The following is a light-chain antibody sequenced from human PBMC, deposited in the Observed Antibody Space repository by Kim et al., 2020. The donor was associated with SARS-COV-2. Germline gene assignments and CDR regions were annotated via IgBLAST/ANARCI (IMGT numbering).Light chain of an antibody. CDR2: YDN. V-gene: IGLV1-36*01. J-gene: IGLJ3*02. CDR3: AAWDDGLNGPV. CDR1: SSNIGNNA. Sequence: ELTQPPSVSEAPRQRVAISCSGSSSNIGNNAVNWYQQLPGKAPKLLIYYDNQLPSGVSDRFSGSKSGTSASLAISGLQSEDEADYYCAAWDDGLNGPVFGGGTQLTVL.